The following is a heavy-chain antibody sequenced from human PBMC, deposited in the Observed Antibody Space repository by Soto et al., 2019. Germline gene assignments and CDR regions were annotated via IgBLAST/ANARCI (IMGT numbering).Heavy chain of an antibody. Sequence: EVQLVESGGGVVRPGGSLRLSCAASGFTFDDYAMSWVRQAPGKGLEWVAGINWNGRSTTYADSLKGRFTISRDNAKNSLHLQINSLRAEDTALYFCARCSSTSCYIMASFDYWGQGTLVTVPS. CDR1: GFTFDDYA. J-gene: IGHJ4*02. CDR2: INWNGRST. D-gene: IGHD2-2*02. CDR3: ARCSSTSCYIMASFDY. V-gene: IGHV3-20*04.